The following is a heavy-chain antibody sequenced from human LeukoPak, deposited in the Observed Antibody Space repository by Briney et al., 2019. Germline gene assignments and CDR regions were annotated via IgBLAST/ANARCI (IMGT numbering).Heavy chain of an antibody. J-gene: IGHJ3*02. V-gene: IGHV4-59*08. CDR3: ARRYYYDSSGHDAFDI. D-gene: IGHD3-22*01. CDR2: IYHSGST. CDR1: GGSFSGYY. Sequence: SETLSLTCAVYGGSFSGYYWSWIRQPAGKGLEWIGYIYHSGSTNYNPSLKSRVTISVDTSKNQFSLKLSSVTAADTAVYYCARRYYYDSSGHDAFDIWGQGTMVTVSS.